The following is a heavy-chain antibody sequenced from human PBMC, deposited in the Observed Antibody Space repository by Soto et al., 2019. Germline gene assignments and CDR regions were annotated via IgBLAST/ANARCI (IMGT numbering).Heavy chain of an antibody. V-gene: IGHV1-69*13. CDR3: ASLTIYCSGGSCYSSLGDY. CDR2: IIPIFGTA. Sequence: SVKVSCKASGYTFTSYGISWVRQAPGQGLEWMGGIIPIFGTANYAQKFQGGVTITADESTSTAYMELSSLRSEDTAVYYCASLTIYCSGGSCYSSLGDYWGQGTLVTVSS. CDR1: GYTFTSYG. D-gene: IGHD2-15*01. J-gene: IGHJ4*02.